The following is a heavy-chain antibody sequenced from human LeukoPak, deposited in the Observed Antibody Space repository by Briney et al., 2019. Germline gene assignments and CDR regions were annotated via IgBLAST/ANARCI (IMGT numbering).Heavy chain of an antibody. Sequence: GGSLRLSCAASGFTFSNYNMNWVRQAPGKGLEWVSSISSGSYYFYYADSVKGRFTISRDNAKNSLYLQMKSLRAEDTAVYYCARHLSGVTGYTYGRGIDYWGQGTLVTVSS. CDR2: ISSGSYYF. D-gene: IGHD5-18*01. J-gene: IGHJ4*02. CDR1: GFTFSNYN. CDR3: ARHLSGVTGYTYGRGIDY. V-gene: IGHV3-21*01.